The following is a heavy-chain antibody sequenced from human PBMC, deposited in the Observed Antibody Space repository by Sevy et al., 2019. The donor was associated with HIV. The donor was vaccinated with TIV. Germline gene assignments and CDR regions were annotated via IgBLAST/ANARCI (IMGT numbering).Heavy chain of an antibody. CDR3: ARGAPNYYYAMDV. CDR1: GDSISGYY. Sequence: SETLSLTCTVSGDSISGYYGNWIRQPPGKGREWIGYIFYSRSTNYSPSLKSRVTISKDTSKNQFSLKLSSVTAADTALYYCARGAPNYYYAMDVWGQGTTVTVSS. V-gene: IGHV4-59*01. CDR2: IFYSRST. J-gene: IGHJ6*02.